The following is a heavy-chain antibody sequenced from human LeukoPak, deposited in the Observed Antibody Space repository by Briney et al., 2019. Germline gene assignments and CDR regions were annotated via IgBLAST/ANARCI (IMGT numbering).Heavy chain of an antibody. CDR3: ASPVGIAVAGTLGFIDY. J-gene: IGHJ4*02. CDR1: GFTFSSYG. CDR2: ISATGGTT. Sequence: PGGSLRLSCAASGFTFSSYGMNWVRQAPGKGLEWVSAISATGGTTYYADSVKGHFTISRDNSKDTVYLQMNSLRAEDTAVYYCASPVGIAVAGTLGFIDYWGRGTLVTVSS. V-gene: IGHV3-23*01. D-gene: IGHD6-19*01.